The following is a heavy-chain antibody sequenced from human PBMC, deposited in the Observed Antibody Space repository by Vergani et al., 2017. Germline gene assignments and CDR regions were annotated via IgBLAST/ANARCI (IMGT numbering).Heavy chain of an antibody. Sequence: QAQLQESGPGLVKPSETLSLTCHVFGVSVTDYNCNWIRQAPGKGLEWIGSLSTTGGATHASHHPSLKSRVSISVDTAKSQFSLRLTSVTAADSAVYYCGRVADFYGLWSRLLDLWGQGILVTVSS. J-gene: IGHJ5*02. D-gene: IGHD3-10*01. CDR2: LSTTGGA. V-gene: IGHV4-59*02. CDR3: GRVADFYGLWSRLLDL. CDR1: GVSVTDYN.